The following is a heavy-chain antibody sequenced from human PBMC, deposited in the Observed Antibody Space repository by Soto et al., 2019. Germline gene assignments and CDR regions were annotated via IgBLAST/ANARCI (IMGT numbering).Heavy chain of an antibody. D-gene: IGHD2-15*01. CDR2: ITWNGVNT. Sequence: EEQLVESGGALVQPGRSLRLSCAASGFTFDDYAMHWVRQVPGKGLEWVSFITWNGVNTAYADSIRGRFNISRDNAKDSLYLQMNSLRAEDTAFYYCTCGSSRFGSSAVDILGQGTMFAVSS. CDR1: GFTFDDYA. CDR3: TCGSSRFGSSAVDI. J-gene: IGHJ3*02. V-gene: IGHV3-9*01.